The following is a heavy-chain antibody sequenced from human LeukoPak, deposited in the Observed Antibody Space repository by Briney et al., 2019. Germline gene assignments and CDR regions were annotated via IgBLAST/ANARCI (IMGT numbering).Heavy chain of an antibody. CDR2: IYNGGII. Sequence: PSETLSLTCTVSGDSISRYYWSWIRQPAGKGLEWIGRIYNGGIITYNPSLKSRVTMSIDTSNNQFSLKLSSVTAADTAMYYCARVSRGNSVGGDYWGQGTLVTVSS. CDR1: GDSISRYY. D-gene: IGHD4-23*01. V-gene: IGHV4-4*07. CDR3: ARVSRGNSVGGDY. J-gene: IGHJ4*02.